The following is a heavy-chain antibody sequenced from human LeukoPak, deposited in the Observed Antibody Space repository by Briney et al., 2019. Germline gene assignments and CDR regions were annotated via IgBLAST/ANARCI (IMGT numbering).Heavy chain of an antibody. CDR3: ARSSSSWSYYYYYYMDV. J-gene: IGHJ6*03. CDR2: IYYSGST. CDR1: GSSISSSSYY. Sequence: SETLSLTCTVSGSSISSSSYYWGWIRQPPGKGLEWIGSIYYSGSTYYNPSLKSRVTISVDTSKNQFSLKLSSVTAADTAVYYCARSSSSWSYYYYYYMDVWGKGTTVTVSS. V-gene: IGHV4-39*07. D-gene: IGHD6-13*01.